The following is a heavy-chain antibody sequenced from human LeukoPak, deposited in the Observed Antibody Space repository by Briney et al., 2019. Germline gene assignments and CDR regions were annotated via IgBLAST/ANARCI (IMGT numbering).Heavy chain of an antibody. V-gene: IGHV4-38-2*02. D-gene: IGHD6-19*01. J-gene: IGHJ5*02. CDR3: SRGRLRVAVAGSWVDP. CDR2: ISHSGCT. Sequence: SETLSLTCNASGYYLCNVYYWGWIRQPPGKALVWIGSISHSGCTYYNPSLKSRVNISVHPSKHQLSLKLSSVNAPDTALYYLSRGRLRVAVAGSWVDPGGQGTLVTVSS. CDR1: GYYLCNVYY.